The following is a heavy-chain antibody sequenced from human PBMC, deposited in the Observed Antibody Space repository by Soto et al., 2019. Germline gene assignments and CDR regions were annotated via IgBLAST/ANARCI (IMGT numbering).Heavy chain of an antibody. Sequence: GGSLRLSCAASGFTFGTYAMSWVRQAPGKGLEWVSGITGSGLTANYADSVKGRFTISRDNSKNTVYLQMNSLGVDDTAVYYCAKDHRGYCRGECPKWDFLSWGQGTRVTVSS. D-gene: IGHD2-21*01. CDR3: AKDHRGYCRGECPKWDFLS. CDR2: ITGSGLTA. V-gene: IGHV3-23*01. CDR1: GFTFGTYA. J-gene: IGHJ4*02.